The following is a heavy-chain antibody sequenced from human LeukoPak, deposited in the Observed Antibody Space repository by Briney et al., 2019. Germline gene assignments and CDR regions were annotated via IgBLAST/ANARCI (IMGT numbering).Heavy chain of an antibody. CDR3: ARDQGLYIAAASLAFDI. CDR1: GGSISSYY. CDR2: IYTSGST. D-gene: IGHD6-13*01. V-gene: IGHV4-4*07. Sequence: PSETLSLTCTVSGGSISSYYWSWIRQPAGKGLEWIGRIYTSGSTNYNPSLKSRVTMSVDTSKNQFSLKLSSVTAADTAVYYCARDQGLYIAAASLAFDIWGQGTMVTVSS. J-gene: IGHJ3*02.